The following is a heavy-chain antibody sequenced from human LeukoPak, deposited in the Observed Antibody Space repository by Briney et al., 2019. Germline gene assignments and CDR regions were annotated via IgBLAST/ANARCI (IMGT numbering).Heavy chain of an antibody. CDR1: GFTFSSFE. D-gene: IGHD5-18*01. CDR3: ARVGYSYGLDYFDY. Sequence: GGSLRLSCGASGFTFSSFEMNWVRQAPGKGLEWVSYVSSSGSTIYYSDSVKGRFTISRDNAKNSLYLQMNSLRAEDTAVYYCARVGYSYGLDYFDYWGQGNLVTVSS. CDR2: VSSSGSTI. V-gene: IGHV3-48*03. J-gene: IGHJ4*02.